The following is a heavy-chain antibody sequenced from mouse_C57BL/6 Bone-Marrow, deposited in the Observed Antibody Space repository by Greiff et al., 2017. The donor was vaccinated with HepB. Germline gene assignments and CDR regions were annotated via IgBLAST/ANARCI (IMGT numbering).Heavy chain of an antibody. CDR2: ISDGGSYT. V-gene: IGHV5-4*01. CDR1: GFTISSYA. J-gene: IGHJ3*01. Sequence: EVKLVESGGGLVKPGGSLKLSCAASGFTISSYAMSWVRQTPEKRLEWVATISDGGSYTYYPDNVKGRFTISRDNAKNNLYLQMSHLKSEDTAMYYCARDYGNYPIFAYWGQGTLVTVSA. D-gene: IGHD2-1*01. CDR3: ARDYGNYPIFAY.